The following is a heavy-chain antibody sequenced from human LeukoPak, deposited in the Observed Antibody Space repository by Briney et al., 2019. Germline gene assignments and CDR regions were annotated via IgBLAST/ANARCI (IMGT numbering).Heavy chain of an antibody. CDR2: ISGSGGST. CDR3: AKAPVTTCRGAYCYPFDY. CDR1: GFTFSSYA. J-gene: IGHJ4*02. D-gene: IGHD2-21*01. V-gene: IGHV3-23*01. Sequence: GGSLRLSCAASGFTFSSYAMSWVRQAPGKGLEWVSAISGSGGSTYYADSVKGRFTISGDNSKNTLFLQMNRLRPEDAAVYYCAKAPVTTCRGAYCYPFDYWGQGTLVTVSS.